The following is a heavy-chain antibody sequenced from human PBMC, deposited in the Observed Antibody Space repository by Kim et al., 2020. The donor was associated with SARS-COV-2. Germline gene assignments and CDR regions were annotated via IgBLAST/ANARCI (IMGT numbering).Heavy chain of an antibody. J-gene: IGHJ6*02. V-gene: IGHV3-74*01. CDR3: ARGVRGAYGMDV. Sequence: TDADSVGGRFTISRDNAKNTVYLQVNSLGAEDTAAYYCARGVRGAYGMDVWGQGTTVTVSS.